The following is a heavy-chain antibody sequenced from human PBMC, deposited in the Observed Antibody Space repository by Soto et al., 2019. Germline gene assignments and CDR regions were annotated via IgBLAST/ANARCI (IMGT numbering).Heavy chain of an antibody. V-gene: IGHV4-34*01. D-gene: IGHD2-8*01. CDR2: IDGSGNT. CDR3: VGARGRLMGFDY. J-gene: IGHJ4*02. Sequence: QVQLQQWGAGLLKPSETLSLTCAVNSESLSGYYWSWIRQSPGKGLEWIGEIDGSGNTNYSPSLRSRVAMSVDTSKNHFSLNLNSVSAADTAAYYCVGARGRLMGFDYWGQGTLVTVSS. CDR1: SESLSGYY.